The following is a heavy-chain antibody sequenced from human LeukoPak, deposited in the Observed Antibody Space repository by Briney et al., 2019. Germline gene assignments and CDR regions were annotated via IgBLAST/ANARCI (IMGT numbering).Heavy chain of an antibody. Sequence: PSETLSLTCTVSGGSISSSSYYWGWIRQPLGKGLEWIGSIYYSGSTYYNPSLKSRVTISVDTSKNQFSLKLSSVTAADTAVYYCARRRYSSGWYETDYWGQGTLVTVSS. CDR2: IYYSGST. V-gene: IGHV4-39*01. D-gene: IGHD6-19*01. CDR1: GGSISSSSYY. J-gene: IGHJ4*02. CDR3: ARRRYSSGWYETDY.